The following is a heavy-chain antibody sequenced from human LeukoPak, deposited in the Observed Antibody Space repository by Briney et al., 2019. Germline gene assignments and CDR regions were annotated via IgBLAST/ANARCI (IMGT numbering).Heavy chain of an antibody. CDR1: GFTFSSYT. CDR2: ISDSGGST. J-gene: IGHJ4*02. CDR3: ARGRGYSYGLTWLDY. V-gene: IGHV3-23*01. D-gene: IGHD5-18*01. Sequence: GGSLRLSCAASGFTFSSYTMSWVRQAPGKGLEWVSAISDSGGSTYYADDSVKGRFTISRDNSKNTLYLQMNSLRAEDTAVYYCARGRGYSYGLTWLDYWGQGTLVTVSS.